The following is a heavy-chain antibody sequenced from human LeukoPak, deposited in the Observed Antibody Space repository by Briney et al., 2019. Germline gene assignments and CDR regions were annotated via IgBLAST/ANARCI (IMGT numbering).Heavy chain of an antibody. CDR2: IYHSGST. CDR3: ARTRFRWHAGSYRYYFDY. V-gene: IGHV4-38-2*02. Sequence: SETLSLTCTVSDYSISSGYYWGWIRQPPGKGLEWIGSIYHSGSTYYNPSLKSRVTISVDTSKNQFSLKLSSVTAADTAVYYCARTRFRWHAGSYRYYFDYWGQGTLVTVSS. J-gene: IGHJ4*02. CDR1: DYSISSGYY. D-gene: IGHD3-16*02.